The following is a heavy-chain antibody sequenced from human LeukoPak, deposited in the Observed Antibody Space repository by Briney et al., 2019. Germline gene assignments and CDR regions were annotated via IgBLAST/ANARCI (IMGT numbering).Heavy chain of an antibody. CDR3: ARAHSIRSVVIISRFDY. CDR2: INHSGST. Sequence: SETLSLTCAVYGGSFSGYYWSWIRQPPGKGLEWIGEINHSGSTNYSPSLKSRVTISVDTSKNQFSLKLSSVTAADTAVYYCARAHSIRSVVIISRFDYWGQGTLVTVSS. V-gene: IGHV4-34*01. J-gene: IGHJ4*02. CDR1: GGSFSGYY. D-gene: IGHD3-3*01.